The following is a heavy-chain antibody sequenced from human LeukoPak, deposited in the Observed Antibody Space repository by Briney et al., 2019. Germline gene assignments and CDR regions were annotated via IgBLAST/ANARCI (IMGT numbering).Heavy chain of an antibody. D-gene: IGHD2-2*01. CDR1: GFTVSSNY. Sequence: GGSLRLSCAASGFTVSSNYMSWVRQAPGKGLEWVSVIYSGGSTYYADSVKGRFTISRDNAKNSLYLQMNSLRAEDTAVYYCASSYCSSTSCRSPGDYYYYGMDVWGQGTTVTVSS. CDR2: IYSGGST. J-gene: IGHJ6*02. CDR3: ASSYCSSTSCRSPGDYYYYGMDV. V-gene: IGHV3-53*01.